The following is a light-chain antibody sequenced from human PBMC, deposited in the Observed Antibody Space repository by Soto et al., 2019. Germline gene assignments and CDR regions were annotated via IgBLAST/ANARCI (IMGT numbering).Light chain of an antibody. V-gene: IGLV1-40*01. CDR2: GNT. CDR3: QSYDSSLSGYV. Sequence: QSVLTQPPSVSGAPGQRVTISCTGSNSNIGAGYSVHWYQQLPGRVPKLLIFGNTNRPSGVSGRFSGSKSGTSGSLAITGLQAEDEADYYCQSYDSSLSGYVFGTGTKVTVL. J-gene: IGLJ1*01. CDR1: NSNIGAGYS.